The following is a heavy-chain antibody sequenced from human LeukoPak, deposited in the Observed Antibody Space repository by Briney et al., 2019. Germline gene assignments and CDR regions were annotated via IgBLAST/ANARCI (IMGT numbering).Heavy chain of an antibody. V-gene: IGHV3-23*01. CDR1: GFTFSSYA. D-gene: IGHD2-2*01. CDR2: ISGSGGST. CDR3: AKGPDIVVVPAAMLDP. J-gene: IGHJ5*02. Sequence: GGSLRLSCAASGFTFSSYAMSWVRQAPGKGLEWVSAISGSGGSTYYADSVKGRLTISRDNSKNTLYLQMNSLRAEDTAVYYCAKGPDIVVVPAAMLDPWGQGTLVTVSS.